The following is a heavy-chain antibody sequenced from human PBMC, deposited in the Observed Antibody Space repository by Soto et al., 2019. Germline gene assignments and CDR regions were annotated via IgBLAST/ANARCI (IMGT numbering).Heavy chain of an antibody. D-gene: IGHD6-13*01. J-gene: IGHJ4*02. CDR2: ISYAGSNK. V-gene: IGHV3-30*18. CDR3: AKGLGIAAAGTMGY. CDR1: GFTFSYYG. Sequence: QVQLVESGGGVVQPGRSLRLSCAASGFTFSYYGMHWVRQAPGKGLEWVAVISYAGSNKYYADSVKGRFTISRDNSKNTLYLQMNSLRAADTAVYYCAKGLGIAAAGTMGYWGQGTLVTVSS.